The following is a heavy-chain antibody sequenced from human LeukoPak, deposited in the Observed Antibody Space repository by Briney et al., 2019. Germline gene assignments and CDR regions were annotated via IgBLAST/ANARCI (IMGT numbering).Heavy chain of an antibody. V-gene: IGHV3-21*01. J-gene: IGHJ4*02. CDR3: ARLRRTSDSSGYYYYYGY. CDR2: ITPTTSYI. D-gene: IGHD3-22*01. Sequence: PGGSLRLSCAASGLGFSSFSFNWIRQAPGKGLEWVSSITPTTSYIYYADSVRGRFTISRENAKNSLYLQMNSLRAEDTAVYYCARLRRTSDSSGYYYYYGYWGQGTLVTVSS. CDR1: GLGFSSFS.